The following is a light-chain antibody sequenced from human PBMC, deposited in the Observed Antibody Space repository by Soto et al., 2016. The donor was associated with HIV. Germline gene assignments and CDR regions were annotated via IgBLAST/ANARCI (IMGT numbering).Light chain of an antibody. CDR3: QQYSHYWWT. CDR2: KAS. Sequence: DIEMTQSPSTLSASVGDRVTISCRASQTITTWLAWYQQKPGKAPTLLIYKASNLKSGVPSRFSGSGSGTEFNLTVSSRQPDDFATYYCQQYSHYWWTFGHGTKVEMK. CDR1: QTITTW. V-gene: IGKV1-5*03. J-gene: IGKJ1*01.